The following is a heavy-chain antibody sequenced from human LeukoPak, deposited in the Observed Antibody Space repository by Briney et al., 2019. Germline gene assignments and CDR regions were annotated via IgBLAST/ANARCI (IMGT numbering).Heavy chain of an antibody. V-gene: IGHV3-74*01. CDR3: ARGLMTPNTYCDL. D-gene: IGHD2-8*01. J-gene: IGHJ4*02. Sequence: PGGSLRLSCVPSGFPFSSYWMHWVRQAPGKGPVWVSRINTDGSTTTYADSVKGRFTISRDNAKNTLYLQMNSLRAEDTAVYYCARGLMTPNTYCDLWGQGTLVTVSS. CDR1: GFPFSSYW. CDR2: INTDGSTT.